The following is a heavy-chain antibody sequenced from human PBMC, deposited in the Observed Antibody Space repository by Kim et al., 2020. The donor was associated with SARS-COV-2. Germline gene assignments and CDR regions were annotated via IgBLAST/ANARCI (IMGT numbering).Heavy chain of an antibody. CDR3: ARQVAEYSYIYXYY. D-gene: IGHD5-18*01. Sequence: SETLSLTCTVSGGSISSSSYYWGWIRQPPGKGLEWIGSIYYSGSTYYNPSLKSRITISVDTSKNQISLKLSSVTTADTAVYYCARQVAEYSYIYXYYWGHGTLXTXSS. V-gene: IGHV4-39*01. J-gene: IGHJ4*01. CDR2: IYYSGST. CDR1: GGSISSSSYY.